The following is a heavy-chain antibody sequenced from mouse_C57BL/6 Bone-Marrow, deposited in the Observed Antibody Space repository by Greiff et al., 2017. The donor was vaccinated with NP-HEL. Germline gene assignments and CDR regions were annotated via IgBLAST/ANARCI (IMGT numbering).Heavy chain of an antibody. CDR2: IYPGDGDT. CDR3: ARTNDGSTLNYFDY. Sequence: VQLQQSGAELVKPGASVKISCKASGYAFSSYWMNWVKQRPGKGLEWIGQIYPGDGDTNYNGKFKGKATLTADKSSSTAYMQLSSLTSEDSAVYFCARTNDGSTLNYFDYWGQGTTLTVSS. V-gene: IGHV1-80*01. D-gene: IGHD1-1*01. J-gene: IGHJ2*01. CDR1: GYAFSSYW.